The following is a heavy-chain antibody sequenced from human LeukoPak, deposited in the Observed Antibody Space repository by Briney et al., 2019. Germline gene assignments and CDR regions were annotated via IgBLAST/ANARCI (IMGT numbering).Heavy chain of an antibody. CDR3: ARDTRGDYVSWFDP. D-gene: IGHD4-17*01. J-gene: IGHJ5*02. CDR2: INPSGGST. CDR1: GYTFTGYY. V-gene: IGHV1-46*01. Sequence: ASVKVSCKASGYTFTGYYMHWVRQAPGQGLEWMGWINPSGGSTSYAQKFQGRVTMTRDMSTSTVYMELSSLRSEDTAVYYCARDTRGDYVSWFDPWGQGTLVTVSS.